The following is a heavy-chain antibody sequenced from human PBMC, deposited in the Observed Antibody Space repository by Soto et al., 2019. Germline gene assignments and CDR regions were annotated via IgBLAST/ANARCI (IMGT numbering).Heavy chain of an antibody. D-gene: IGHD2-21*02. CDR2: ISYDGSNK. V-gene: IGHV3-30*18. J-gene: IGHJ4*02. CDR1: GFTFSSYG. CDR3: AKDICGGDRYYFDY. Sequence: QVQLVESGGGVVQPGRSLRLSCAASGFTFSSYGMHWVRQAPGKGLEWVAVISYDGSNKYYADSVKGRFTISRDNSKNTLYLQMNSLRAEDTAVYYCAKDICGGDRYYFDYWGQGTLVTVSS.